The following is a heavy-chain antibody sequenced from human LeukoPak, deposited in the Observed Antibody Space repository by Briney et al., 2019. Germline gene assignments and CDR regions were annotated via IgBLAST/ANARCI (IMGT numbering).Heavy chain of an antibody. CDR2: ISSSSSYI. CDR1: GFTFSSYS. D-gene: IGHD3-22*01. CDR3: ASGDYYDSSGPDAFDI. J-gene: IGHJ3*02. Sequence: GGSLRLSCAASGFTFSSYSMNWVRQAPGKGLEWASSISSSSSYIYYADSVKGRFTISRDNAKNSLYLQMNSLRAEDTAVYYCASGDYYDSSGPDAFDIWGQGTMVTVSS. V-gene: IGHV3-21*01.